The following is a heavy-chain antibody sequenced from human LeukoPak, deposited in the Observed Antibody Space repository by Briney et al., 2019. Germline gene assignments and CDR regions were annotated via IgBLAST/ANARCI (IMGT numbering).Heavy chain of an antibody. Sequence: PSETLSLTCTVSGGSISSYYWSWIRQPPGKGLEWIGYIYYSGSTNYNPSLKSRVTISVDTSKNQFSLKLSSVTAADTAVYYCARDGRYSSGWRRGFDYWGQGTLVTVSS. CDR1: GGSISSYY. CDR2: IYYSGST. CDR3: ARDGRYSSGWRRGFDY. V-gene: IGHV4-59*01. J-gene: IGHJ4*02. D-gene: IGHD6-19*01.